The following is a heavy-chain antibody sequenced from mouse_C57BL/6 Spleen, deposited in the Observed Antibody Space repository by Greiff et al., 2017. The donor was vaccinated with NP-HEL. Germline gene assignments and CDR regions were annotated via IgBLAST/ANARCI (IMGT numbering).Heavy chain of an antibody. J-gene: IGHJ2*01. CDR2: IYPGSGNT. D-gene: IGHD3-2*02. Sequence: VQLQQSGPELAKPGASVKISCKASGYSFTSYYIHWVKQRPGQGLEWIGWIYPGSGNTKYNEKFKGKATLTADTSSSTAYMQLSSLTSEDSAVYYCARGGAQALFDYWGQGTTLTVSS. CDR1: GYSFTSYY. CDR3: ARGGAQALFDY. V-gene: IGHV1-66*01.